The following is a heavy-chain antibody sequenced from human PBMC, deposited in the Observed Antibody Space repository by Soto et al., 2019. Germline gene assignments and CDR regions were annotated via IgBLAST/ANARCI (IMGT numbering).Heavy chain of an antibody. D-gene: IGHD3-3*01. V-gene: IGHV3-30-3*01. Sequence: GWSLRRSCAASGRTFTSYVMHWVRQAPGKGLDWVALISYDGSKKYYADSVKGRFTIPRDNSQNTLFLQMSSLRAEDTAVYYCSVGGYYTSYHFHYWAQGDRVTVSP. CDR3: SVGGYYTSYHFHY. CDR2: ISYDGSKK. J-gene: IGHJ4*02. CDR1: GRTFTSYV.